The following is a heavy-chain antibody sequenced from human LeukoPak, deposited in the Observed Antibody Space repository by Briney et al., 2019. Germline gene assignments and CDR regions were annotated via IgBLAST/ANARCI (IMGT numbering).Heavy chain of an antibody. CDR3: ARGGIAARRPWGWFDP. Sequence: GGSLRLSCAASGFTFSSYEMNWVRQAPGKGLEWVSYISSSGTAIYYADSVKGRFTISRDNAKNSLYLQMNSLRAEDTAVYYCARGGIAARRPWGWFDPWGQGTLVTVSS. J-gene: IGHJ5*02. CDR2: ISSSGTAI. D-gene: IGHD6-6*01. CDR1: GFTFSSYE. V-gene: IGHV3-48*03.